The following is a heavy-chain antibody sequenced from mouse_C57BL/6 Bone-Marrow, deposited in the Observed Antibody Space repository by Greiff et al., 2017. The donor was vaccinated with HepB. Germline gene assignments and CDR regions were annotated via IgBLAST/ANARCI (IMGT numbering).Heavy chain of an antibody. Sequence: QVQLQQPGAELVRPGTSVKMSCKASGYTFTNYWIGWAKQRPGHGLEWIGDIYPGGGYTNYNEKFKGKATLTADKSSSTAYMQFSSLTSEVSAIYYCARYYGNYFDYWGQGTTLTVSS. D-gene: IGHD2-1*01. CDR1: GYTFTNYW. CDR2: IYPGGGYT. J-gene: IGHJ2*01. CDR3: ARYYGNYFDY. V-gene: IGHV1-63*01.